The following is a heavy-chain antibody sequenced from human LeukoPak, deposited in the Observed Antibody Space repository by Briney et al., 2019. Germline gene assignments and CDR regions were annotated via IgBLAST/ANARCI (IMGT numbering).Heavy chain of an antibody. CDR1: GFTFSIFG. V-gene: IGHV3-53*01. J-gene: IGHJ4*02. Sequence: GGSLRLSCAASGFTFSIFGMSWVRQAPGKGLEWVSLIYSGGGTYYAAAVRGRFTIYSGDSKDKLLLQMNNLRTEDTAAVYCVRRAGGYSHPYDYWGQGTLVTVSS. CDR3: VRRAGGYSHPYDY. CDR2: IYSGGGT. D-gene: IGHD4-23*01.